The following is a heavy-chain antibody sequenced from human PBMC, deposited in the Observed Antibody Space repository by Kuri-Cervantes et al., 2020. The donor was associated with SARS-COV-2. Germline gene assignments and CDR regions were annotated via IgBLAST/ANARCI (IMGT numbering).Heavy chain of an antibody. Sequence: GGSLRLSCTASGFTFGDYAMSWVRQAPGKGLEWVGFIRSKAYGGTTEYAASVKGRFTISRDDSKSIAYLQMNSLKTEDTAVYYCTTEPYDYVWGSYPYFDYWGQGTLVTVSS. D-gene: IGHD3-16*02. CDR3: TTEPYDYVWGSYPYFDY. J-gene: IGHJ4*02. V-gene: IGHV3-49*04. CDR1: GFTFGDYA. CDR2: IRSKAYGGTT.